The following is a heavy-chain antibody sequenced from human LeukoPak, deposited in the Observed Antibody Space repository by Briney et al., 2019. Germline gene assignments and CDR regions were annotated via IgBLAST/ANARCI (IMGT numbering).Heavy chain of an antibody. J-gene: IGHJ6*03. V-gene: IGHV4-34*01. D-gene: IGHD3-3*01. Sequence: PSETLSLTCAVYGGSFSGYYWSWIRQPPGKGLEWIGEINHSRSTNYNPSLKSRVTISVDTSKNQFSLKLSSVTAADTAVYYRARGRPYDFWSGYYRPLGYYYYMDVWGKGTTVTVSS. CDR1: GGSFSGYY. CDR2: INHSRST. CDR3: ARGRPYDFWSGYYRPLGYYYYMDV.